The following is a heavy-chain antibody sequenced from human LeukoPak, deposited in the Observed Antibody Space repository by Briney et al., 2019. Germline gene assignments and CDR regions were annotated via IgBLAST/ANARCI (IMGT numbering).Heavy chain of an antibody. V-gene: IGHV3-33*01. D-gene: IGHD3-16*01. CDR1: GFTFSSYG. Sequence: GGSLRLSCVASGFTFSSYGMTWVRQAPGEGLEWVAVIWYDGSNKYYADSVKGRFTISRDNSKNTLYLQMNSLRAEDTAMYYCARDSPGGVLDYWGQGTLVTVSS. CDR2: IWYDGSNK. J-gene: IGHJ4*02. CDR3: ARDSPGGVLDY.